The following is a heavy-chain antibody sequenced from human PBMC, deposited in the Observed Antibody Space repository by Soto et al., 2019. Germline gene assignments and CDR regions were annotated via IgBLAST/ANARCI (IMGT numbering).Heavy chain of an antibody. D-gene: IGHD3-9*01. CDR1: GGTFSSYA. J-gene: IGHJ6*02. CDR3: ARRGDYDILTGYYPPGYYYYYYGMDV. Sequence: ASVKVSCKASGGTFSSYAISWVRQAPGQGLEWMGGIIPIFGTANYAQKFQGRVTITADESTSTAYMELSSLRSEDTAVYYCARRGDYDILTGYYPPGYYYYYYGMDVWGQGTTVTVSS. CDR2: IIPIFGTA. V-gene: IGHV1-69*13.